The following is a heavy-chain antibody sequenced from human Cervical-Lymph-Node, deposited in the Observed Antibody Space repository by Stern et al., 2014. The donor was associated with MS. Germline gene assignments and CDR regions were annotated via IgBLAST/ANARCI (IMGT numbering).Heavy chain of an antibody. D-gene: IGHD4-17*01. Sequence: ESGPTLVKPTQTLTLTCTFSGFSLSTSGVGVGRIRQPPGKALEWLALIYWDDDKRYSPSLKSRLTITKDTSKNQVVLTMTNMDPVDTATYYCAHTYGDPPLFDYWGQGTLVTVSS. CDR3: AHTYGDPPLFDY. J-gene: IGHJ4*02. V-gene: IGHV2-5*02. CDR1: GFSLSTSGVG. CDR2: IYWDDDK.